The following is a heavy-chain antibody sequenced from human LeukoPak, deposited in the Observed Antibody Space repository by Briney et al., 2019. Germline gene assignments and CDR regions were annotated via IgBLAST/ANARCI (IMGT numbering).Heavy chain of an antibody. J-gene: IGHJ4*02. CDR1: GFTFSSYW. CDR3: ATTTRGSSGDY. CDR2: INKDGGEK. Sequence: GGSLRLSCAASGFTFSSYWMSWVRQAPGKGLEWVANINKDGGEKYYVDSVKGRFTISRDNAKNSLYLQMNSLRADDTAVYYCATTTRGSSGDYWGQGTLVTVSS. V-gene: IGHV3-7*01. D-gene: IGHD6-19*01.